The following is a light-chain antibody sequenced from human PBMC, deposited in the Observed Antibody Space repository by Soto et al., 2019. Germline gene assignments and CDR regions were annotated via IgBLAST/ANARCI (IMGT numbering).Light chain of an antibody. CDR1: SSDVGGYNY. CDR3: SSYAGSNNFVV. V-gene: IGLV2-8*01. J-gene: IGLJ2*01. Sequence: QSALTQPPSASGSPGQSVTISCTGTSSDVGGYNYVSWYQQHPGKAPKLTIYEVTKRPSGVSDRFSGSKSGNTASLTVSGLQAEDEADYYCSSYAGSNNFVVFGGGTKLAVL. CDR2: EVT.